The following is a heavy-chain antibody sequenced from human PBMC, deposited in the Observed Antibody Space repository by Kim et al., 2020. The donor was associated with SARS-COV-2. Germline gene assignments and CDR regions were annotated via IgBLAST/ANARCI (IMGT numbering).Heavy chain of an antibody. Sequence: SETLSLTCTVSGGSISSYYWSWIRQPPGKGLEWIAYIYYSGSTNYNPSLKSRVTISVDTSKNQFSLKLSSVTAADTAVYYCASGLRDYYYGSGSYNTIEYYFDYWGQGTLVTVSS. V-gene: IGHV4-59*13. CDR3: ASGLRDYYYGSGSYNTIEYYFDY. J-gene: IGHJ4*02. CDR1: GGSISSYY. CDR2: IYYSGST. D-gene: IGHD3-10*01.